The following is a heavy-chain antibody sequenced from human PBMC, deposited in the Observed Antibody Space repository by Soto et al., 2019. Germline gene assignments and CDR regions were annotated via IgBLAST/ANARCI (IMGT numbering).Heavy chain of an antibody. CDR2: INPNSGGT. CDR3: ERVLDTVNTRGAADY. Sequence: GASVKVSCKASGYTFTGYYMHWVRQAPGQGLEWMGWINPNSGGTNYAQKFQGRVTMTRDTSISTAYMELSRLRSDDTAVYYCERVLDTVNTRGAADYWGQGTLVTVSS. V-gene: IGHV1-2*02. J-gene: IGHJ4*02. D-gene: IGHD4-17*01. CDR1: GYTFTGYY.